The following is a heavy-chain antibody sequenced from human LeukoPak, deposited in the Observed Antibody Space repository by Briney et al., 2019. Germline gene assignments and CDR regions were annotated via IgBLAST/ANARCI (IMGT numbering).Heavy chain of an antibody. J-gene: IGHJ4*02. D-gene: IGHD4-17*01. CDR2: ISYDGSNK. Sequence: GGSLRLSCAASGFTFSSYAMHWVRQAPGKGLEWVAVISYDGSNKYYADSVKGRFTISRDNSKNTLYLQMNSLRAEGTAVYYCARDSRQVTKSVGLDYWGQGTLVTVSS. CDR1: GFTFSSYA. CDR3: ARDSRQVTKSVGLDY. V-gene: IGHV3-30-3*01.